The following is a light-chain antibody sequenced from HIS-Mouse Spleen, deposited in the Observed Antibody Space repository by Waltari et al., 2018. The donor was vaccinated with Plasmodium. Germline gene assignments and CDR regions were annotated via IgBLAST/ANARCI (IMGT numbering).Light chain of an antibody. CDR3: QQSYSTWT. Sequence: DIQMTQSPSSLSVSVGDSVTITCRASQSISNYLNWYQQKQGKAPKFLIYAASTLQSGGPSRFSGSGSGTDFTLTISSLQPEDFATYYCQQSYSTWTFGQGTKVEIK. CDR1: QSISNY. J-gene: IGKJ1*01. CDR2: AAS. V-gene: IGKV1-39*01.